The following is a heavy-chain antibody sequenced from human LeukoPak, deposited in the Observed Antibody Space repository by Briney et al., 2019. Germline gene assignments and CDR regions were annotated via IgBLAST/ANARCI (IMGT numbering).Heavy chain of an antibody. CDR3: ARGGRYSYVAMVPFDH. D-gene: IGHD3-10*01. Sequence: SETLSLTCTVSGGSISSSSYYWGWIRQPPGKGLEWIGSIYYSGSTYYNPSLKSRVTISVDTSKNQFSLKLSSVTAADTAVYYCARGGRYSYVAMVPFDHWGQGTLVTVSS. V-gene: IGHV4-39*07. CDR1: GGSISSSSYY. CDR2: IYYSGST. J-gene: IGHJ4*02.